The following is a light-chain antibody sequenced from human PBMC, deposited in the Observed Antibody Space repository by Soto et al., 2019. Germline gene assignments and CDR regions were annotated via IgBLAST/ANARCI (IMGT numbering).Light chain of an antibody. CDR3: QKYNSISLLT. J-gene: IGKJ4*01. V-gene: IGKV1-5*03. CDR2: KAS. CDR1: QSISNW. Sequence: DIQMTQSPSTLSASVGDRVTITCRASQSISNWLAWYQQKPGKAPKLLIYKASSLESGVPSRFSGSASGTEFTLTISRLQPDDFATYYCQKYNSISLLTFGGGTKVDIK.